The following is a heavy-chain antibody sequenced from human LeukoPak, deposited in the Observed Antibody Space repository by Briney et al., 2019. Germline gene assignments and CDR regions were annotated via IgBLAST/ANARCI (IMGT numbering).Heavy chain of an antibody. CDR2: INHSGST. CDR3: ARKRKYYYGSGSYIRHAFDI. CDR1: GGPFSGYY. V-gene: IGHV4-34*01. J-gene: IGHJ3*02. Sequence: SETLSLTCAVYGGPFSGYYWSWIRQPPGKGLEWIGEINHSGSTSYNPSLKSRVTISVDTSKNQFSLKLSSVTAADTAVYYCARKRKYYYGSGSYIRHAFDIWGQGTMVTVSS. D-gene: IGHD3-10*01.